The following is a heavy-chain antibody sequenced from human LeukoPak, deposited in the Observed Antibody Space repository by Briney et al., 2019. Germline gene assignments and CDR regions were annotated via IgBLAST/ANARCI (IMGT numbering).Heavy chain of an antibody. J-gene: IGHJ4*02. V-gene: IGHV3-30*18. Sequence: LSGGSLRLSCAASGFTFSSYGMHWVRQAPGKGLEWVAVISYDGSNRYYADSVKGRFTISRDNSKNTLYLQMNSLRAEDTAVYYCAKDASGYSSGWLDYFDYWGQGTLVTVSS. D-gene: IGHD6-19*01. CDR1: GFTFSSYG. CDR2: ISYDGSNR. CDR3: AKDASGYSSGWLDYFDY.